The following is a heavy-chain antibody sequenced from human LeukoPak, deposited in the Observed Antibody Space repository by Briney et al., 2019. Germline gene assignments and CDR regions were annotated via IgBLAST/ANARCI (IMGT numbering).Heavy chain of an antibody. CDR3: ARNRVRYDY. J-gene: IGHJ4*02. Sequence: GGSLRLSCAASGFTFSNFAMSWVRQAPGKGLEWVANTKEDGSDTSYVDSVKGRFTVSRDNAKNSLYLQMNSLRAEDAAVYYCARNRVRYDYWGQGTLVTVSS. CDR1: GFTFSNFA. V-gene: IGHV3-7*05. D-gene: IGHD3-16*02. CDR2: TKEDGSDT.